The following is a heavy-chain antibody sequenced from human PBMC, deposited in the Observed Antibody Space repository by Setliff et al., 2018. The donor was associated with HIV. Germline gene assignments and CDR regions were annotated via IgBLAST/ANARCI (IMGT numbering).Heavy chain of an antibody. V-gene: IGHV4-34*01. J-gene: IGHJ5*02. Sequence: SETLSLTCAVYTESLTRYDWAWIRQSPEKGLEWIGEIDDSGSIIYNSSLQSRVTMSVDTSKNQFSLKVRSLTAADTGLYYCARVKSIKTTLVRLWPRFDLWGQGTQVTVSS. CDR3: ARVKSIKTTLVRLWPRFDL. D-gene: IGHD3-10*01. CDR1: TESLTRYD. CDR2: IDDSGSI.